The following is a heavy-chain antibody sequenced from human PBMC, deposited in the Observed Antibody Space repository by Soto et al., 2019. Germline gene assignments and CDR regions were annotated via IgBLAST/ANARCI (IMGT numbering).Heavy chain of an antibody. CDR1: GGTFSSYA. CDR3: ARDRRQYCGGDCYPWGPWGTEFDT. V-gene: IGHV1-69*13. J-gene: IGHJ4*02. Sequence: SVKVSCKASGGTFSSYAISWVRQAPGQGLEWMGGIIPIFGTANYAQKFQGRVTITADESTSTAYMELSSLRSEDTAVYYCARDRRQYCGGDCYPWGPWGTEFDTWGQGTLVTVSS. CDR2: IIPIFGTA. D-gene: IGHD2-21*02.